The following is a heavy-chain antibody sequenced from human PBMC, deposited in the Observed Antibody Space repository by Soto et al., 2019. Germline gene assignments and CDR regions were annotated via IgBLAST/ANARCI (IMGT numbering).Heavy chain of an antibody. CDR3: SRQGRRQGLDYFDKSGSSAPIDF. CDR2: IRSKANSYAT. CDR1: GFAFSGSA. V-gene: IGHV3-73*02. Sequence: EVQLVESGGGLVQPGGSLKLSCAASGFAFSGSAMHWVRQASGKGLEWVGRIRSKANSYATTYAASVEGRFTISRDDSKNTAYLQMNSLKSEDTAVYYCSRQGRRQGLDYFDKSGSSAPIDFWGHGTLVTVSS. J-gene: IGHJ4*03. D-gene: IGHD3-22*01.